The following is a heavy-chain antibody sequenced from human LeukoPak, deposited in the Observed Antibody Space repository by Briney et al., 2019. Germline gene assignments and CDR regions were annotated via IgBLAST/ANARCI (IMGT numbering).Heavy chain of an antibody. CDR2: INPSGGST. J-gene: IGHJ4*02. CDR1: GYTLTELS. V-gene: IGHV1-46*01. CDR3: ARGALSGSYFAY. Sequence: EASVKVSCKVSGYTLTELSMHWVRQAPGQGLEWMGIINPSGGSTSYAQKFQGRVTMTRDTSTSTVYMELSSLRSEDTAVYYCARGALSGSYFAYWGQGTLVTVSS. D-gene: IGHD1-26*01.